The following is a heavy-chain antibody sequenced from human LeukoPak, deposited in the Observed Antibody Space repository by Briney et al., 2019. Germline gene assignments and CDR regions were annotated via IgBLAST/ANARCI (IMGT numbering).Heavy chain of an antibody. Sequence: GGSLRLSCATSGFTFSNFDLHWVRQATGEGLEWVSAIGTAGDTYYPDSVKGRFTISRDNAKNSFYPQMNNLRAGDTAVYYCSRGGAPAGYAYDIWGHGTVVTVSS. CDR2: IGTAGDT. J-gene: IGHJ3*02. D-gene: IGHD6-13*01. CDR1: GFTFSNFD. CDR3: SRGGAPAGYAYDI. V-gene: IGHV3-13*01.